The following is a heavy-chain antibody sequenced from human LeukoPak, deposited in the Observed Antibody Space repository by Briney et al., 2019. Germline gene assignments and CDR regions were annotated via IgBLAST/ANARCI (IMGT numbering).Heavy chain of an antibody. D-gene: IGHD4-17*01. CDR2: IIPILGIA. CDR3: ARVPENTVTRFDP. J-gene: IGHJ5*02. V-gene: IGHV1-69*04. Sequence: GASVKVSCKASGGTFSSYAISWVRQAPGQGLEWMGRIIPILGIANYAQKFQGRVTITADKSTSTAYMELSSLRSDDTAVYYCARVPENTVTRFDPWGQGTLVTVSS. CDR1: GGTFSSYA.